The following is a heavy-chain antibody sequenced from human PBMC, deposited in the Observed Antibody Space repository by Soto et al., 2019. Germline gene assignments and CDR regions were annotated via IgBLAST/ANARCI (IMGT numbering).Heavy chain of an antibody. CDR2: ISAYNGNT. CDR1: GYTFTSYG. D-gene: IGHD6-6*01. V-gene: IGHV1-18*01. Sequence: GASVMVSCKASGYTFTSYGISWVRQAPGQGLEWMGWISAYNGNTSDAQKLQGRVTMTTDTSTSTAYMDLSSLRSSYTAVYYCSLDWSWGSSSSGGFGYWGQGTLVTVAS. J-gene: IGHJ4*02. CDR3: SLDWSWGSSSSGGFGY.